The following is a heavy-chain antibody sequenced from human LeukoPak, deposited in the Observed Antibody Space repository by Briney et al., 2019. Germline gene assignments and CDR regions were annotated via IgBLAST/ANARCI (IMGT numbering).Heavy chain of an antibody. V-gene: IGHV3-21*03. J-gene: IGHJ4*02. Sequence: GGSLRLSCAASGFTFSSYAMSWVRQAPGKGLEWVSSIRFTGSYIYYADSVKGRFTISRDDAKNLLSLQMISLRAEDTAVYYCARSGGLQKFDYWGQGTLVTVSS. D-gene: IGHD4-11*01. CDR2: IRFTGSYI. CDR1: GFTFSSYA. CDR3: ARSGGLQKFDY.